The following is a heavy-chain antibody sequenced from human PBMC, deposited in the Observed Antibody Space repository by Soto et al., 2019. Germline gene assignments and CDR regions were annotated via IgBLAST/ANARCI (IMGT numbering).Heavy chain of an antibody. CDR1: GYTFTTYG. CDR3: ARDGERDTGLNFYYYLHGMDA. Sequence: GAAVKLSCKDSGYTFTTYGISWVRQAPGQGLEWMGWISPYNGTTKYAEKFQGEMTMTTDTATSTAYMDLRSLRSDDTAVYYCARDGERDTGLNFYYYLHGMDAWGQGTRVTVSS. J-gene: IGHJ6*02. D-gene: IGHD1-1*01. CDR2: ISPYNGTT. V-gene: IGHV1-18*04.